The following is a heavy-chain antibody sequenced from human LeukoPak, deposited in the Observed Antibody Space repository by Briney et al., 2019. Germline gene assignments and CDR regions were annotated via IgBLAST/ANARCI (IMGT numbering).Heavy chain of an antibody. D-gene: IGHD3-9*01. V-gene: IGHV1-69*13. CDR1: GGTFSKYT. CDR2: ITPLFGTA. J-gene: IGHJ4*02. Sequence: GASVKVSCKASGGTFSKYTISWVRQRPGQGLEWMGGITPLFGTANYAQKFQGRVTITADESASTAYMELSSLRSEDTAVYYCARTGVYDILTGPDYWGQGTLVTVSS. CDR3: ARTGVYDILTGPDY.